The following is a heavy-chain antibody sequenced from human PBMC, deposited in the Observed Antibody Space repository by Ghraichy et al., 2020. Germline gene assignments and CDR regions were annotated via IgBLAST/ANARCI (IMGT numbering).Heavy chain of an antibody. Sequence: GGSLRLSCVGSGFTFGSYNMNWVRQSPGKDLEWVSYITSSSRSIFYADSVKGRFTISRDNAQNSLYLQMNSLRDEDTAVNYCARASTVVRFYYYDGMDVWGQGTTVTVSS. CDR3: ARASTVVRFYYYDGMDV. CDR1: GFTFGSYN. CDR2: ITSSSRSI. J-gene: IGHJ6*02. D-gene: IGHD4-23*01. V-gene: IGHV3-48*02.